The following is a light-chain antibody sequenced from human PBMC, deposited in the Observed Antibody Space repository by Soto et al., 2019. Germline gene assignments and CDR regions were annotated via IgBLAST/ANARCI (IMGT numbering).Light chain of an antibody. CDR2: AAS. CDR1: QGISSW. CDR3: QQANSFTLT. J-gene: IGKJ5*01. V-gene: IGKV1-12*01. Sequence: DIHMTQSPSSVSASVGYIFTITCRASQGISSWFAWYQQKPGKAPKLLIYAASSLQTGVPSRLSGSGYGTDLTITISSLQTEDFEVYYCQQANSFTLTFGGGTRLEI.